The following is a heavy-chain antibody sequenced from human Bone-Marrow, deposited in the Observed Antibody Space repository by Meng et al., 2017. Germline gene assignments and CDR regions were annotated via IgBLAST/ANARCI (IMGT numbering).Heavy chain of an antibody. J-gene: IGHJ5*02. CDR1: GFTFSSYA. CDR3: AKDLVPHDYGAFPFDP. V-gene: IGHV3-23*01. CDR2: ISGSGGST. Sequence: GESLKISCAASGFTFSSYAMSWVRQAPGKGLEWVSAISGSGGSTYYADSVKGRFTISRDNSKNTLYLQMNSLRAEDTAVYYCAKDLVPHDYGAFPFDPWGQGPLVTVSS. D-gene: IGHD4-17*01.